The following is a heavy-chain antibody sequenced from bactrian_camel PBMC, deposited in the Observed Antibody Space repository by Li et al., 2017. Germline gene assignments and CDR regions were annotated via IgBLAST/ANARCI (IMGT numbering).Heavy chain of an antibody. CDR1: RFTYRTYT. CDR3: AVAERIISASARPRPPPLTARAYNY. D-gene: IGHD3*01. Sequence: HVQLVESGGGSVQAGGSLRLSCTASRFTYRTYTMAWFRQVPGMQREGVAAIANDGSTNYADSVEGRFTISIDNDKNTLYLQMDSLNPDDTGMYYCAVAERIISASARPRPPPLTARAYNYWGQGTQVTVS. J-gene: IGHJ4*01. V-gene: IGHV3S53*01. CDR2: IANDGST.